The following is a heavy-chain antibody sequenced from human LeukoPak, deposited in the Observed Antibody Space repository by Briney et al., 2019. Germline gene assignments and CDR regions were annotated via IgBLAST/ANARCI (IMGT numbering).Heavy chain of an antibody. J-gene: IGHJ4*02. CDR3: ARAHRKTYSSSWYGLHY. V-gene: IGHV1-8*01. CDR2: MNPNSGNT. Sequence: ASVKVSCKASGYTFTSYDINWVRQATGQGLEGMGWMNPNSGNTGYAQKFQGRVTMTRNTSISTAYVELSSLRSEDTAVYYCARAHRKTYSSSWYGLHYWGQGTLVTVSS. CDR1: GYTFTSYD. D-gene: IGHD6-13*01.